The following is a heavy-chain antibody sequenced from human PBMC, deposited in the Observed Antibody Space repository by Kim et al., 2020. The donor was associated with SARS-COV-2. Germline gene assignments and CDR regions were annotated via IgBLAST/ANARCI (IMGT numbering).Heavy chain of an antibody. CDR2: ISYSGSA. CDR3: TRQIDYFGSGSYSDF. CDR1: GDSINTAGYY. Sequence: SETLSLTCTVSGDSINTAGYYWSWIRQPSGKGLEWIAYISYSGSAYYNPSLESRVVISIDTSKNQFSLKLTSLTAADTAVYFCTRQIDYFGSGSYSDFWGQGPLVPVS. J-gene: IGHJ4*02. V-gene: IGHV4-31*03. D-gene: IGHD3-10*01.